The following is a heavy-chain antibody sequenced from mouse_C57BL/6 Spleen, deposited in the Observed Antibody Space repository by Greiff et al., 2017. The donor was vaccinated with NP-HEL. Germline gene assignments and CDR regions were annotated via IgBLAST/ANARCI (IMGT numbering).Heavy chain of an antibody. V-gene: IGHV14-1*01. CDR1: GFNIKDYY. CDR3: STGTAQATFAY. CDR2: IDPEDGDT. D-gene: IGHD3-2*02. Sequence: EVQLQQSGAELVRPGASVKLSCTASGFNIKDYYMHWVKQRPEQGLEWIGRIDPEDGDTEYAPKFQGKATMTADTSSNTAYLQLSSLTSEDTDVYYCSTGTAQATFAYWGQGTLVTVSA. J-gene: IGHJ3*01.